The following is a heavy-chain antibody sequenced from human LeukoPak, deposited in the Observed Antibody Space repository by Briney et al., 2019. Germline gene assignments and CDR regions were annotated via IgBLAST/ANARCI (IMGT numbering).Heavy chain of an antibody. CDR2: IGGYGLNP. J-gene: IGHJ4*02. V-gene: IGHV3-23*01. Sequence: PGGSLRLSCAASGFTLSNSGMSWVRQAPGKGLEWVSSIGGYGLNPYYADSVQGRFTISRDNSKNTLYLQMSSLRVEDTAIYYCAKDLSVAGPFDYWGQGILVTVSS. CDR3: AKDLSVAGPFDY. CDR1: GFTLSNSG. D-gene: IGHD6-19*01.